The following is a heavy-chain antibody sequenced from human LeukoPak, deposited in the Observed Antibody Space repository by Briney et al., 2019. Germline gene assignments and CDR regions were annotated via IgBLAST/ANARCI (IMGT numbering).Heavy chain of an antibody. CDR3: ATPGLARAY. CDR1: GGSISSSSYY. J-gene: IGHJ4*02. V-gene: IGHV4-39*01. Sequence: PSETLSLTCTVSGGSISSSSYYWGWIRQPPGKGLEWMGSIYYSGNTYYNASLKSRVTISGDTSKNQFSLILSSVTAADTAVYYCATPGLARAYWGQGTLVTVSS. CDR2: IYYSGNT.